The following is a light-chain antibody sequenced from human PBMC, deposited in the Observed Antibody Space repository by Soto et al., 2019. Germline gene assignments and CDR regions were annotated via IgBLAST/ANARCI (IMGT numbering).Light chain of an antibody. CDR3: LLYYGGAHLNV. V-gene: IGLV7-43*01. Sequence: AVVAHGPPLTRSAGGPAPLPCAPGTGPLTSGYYPNRFQQTPGQAPRALIYSTSKKHSSTPARFSGCLLAGKAALTLSGVQPEDEAEYYCLLYYGGAHLNVFGTGTKVTVL. J-gene: IGLJ1*01. CDR1: TGPLTSGYY. CDR2: STS.